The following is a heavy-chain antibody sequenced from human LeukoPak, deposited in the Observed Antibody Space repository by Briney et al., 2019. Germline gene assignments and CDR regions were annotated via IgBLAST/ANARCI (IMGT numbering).Heavy chain of an antibody. J-gene: IGHJ4*02. D-gene: IGHD1-7*01. Sequence: GGSLRLSRAASGSTFSSYSMNWVRQAPGKGLEWVSYISSSSGTIYYADSVKGRFTISRDDAKNSLYLQMNSLRDEDTALYYCARDRNGNYLLDYWGQGTLVTVSS. CDR1: GSTFSSYS. CDR2: ISSSSGTI. CDR3: ARDRNGNYLLDY. V-gene: IGHV3-48*02.